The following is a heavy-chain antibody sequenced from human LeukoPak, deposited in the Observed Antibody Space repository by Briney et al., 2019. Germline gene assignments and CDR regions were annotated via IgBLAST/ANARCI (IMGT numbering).Heavy chain of an antibody. Sequence: PSERLSLTCTVSGGSISSGYWGWLRPPAGEGLDWIGRIYTSGGTRDNPSLRVRVTMSADTSKNQSSLKLSCVTAADTADYYRARGIRVAASLLSVGFYFDDWGQGTLVTVSS. CDR1: GGSISSGY. V-gene: IGHV4-4*07. J-gene: IGHJ4*02. CDR3: ARGIRVAASLLSVGFYFDD. D-gene: IGHD5-12*01. CDR2: IYTSGGT.